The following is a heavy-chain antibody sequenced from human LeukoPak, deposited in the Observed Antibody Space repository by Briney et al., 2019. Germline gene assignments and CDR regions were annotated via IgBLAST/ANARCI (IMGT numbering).Heavy chain of an antibody. CDR3: VRDLVFVWTPGDDFDF. Sequence: GGSLRLSCAASGFAFSAYWMHWVRQAPGKGLEWVSRINEDATTISYADSVKGRFIISRDNSKKSLYLQMNNLRAEDTAVYYCVRDLVFVWTPGDDFDFWGQGTLVTVSS. CDR1: GFAFSAYW. V-gene: IGHV3-74*01. J-gene: IGHJ4*02. D-gene: IGHD3-16*01. CDR2: INEDATTI.